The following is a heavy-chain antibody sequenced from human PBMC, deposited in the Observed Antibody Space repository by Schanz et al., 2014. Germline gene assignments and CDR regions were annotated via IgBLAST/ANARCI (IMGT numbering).Heavy chain of an antibody. Sequence: EVQLVESGGGLVQPGGSLRLSCAASGFTFSSYAMSWVSRAPGKGLEWVSAISGGGGTTYYADSVKGRFTISRDNSKNTLYLQMNSLRVEDTAVYFCVSQTGSPNYWGQGTLVTVSS. CDR1: GFTFSSYA. J-gene: IGHJ4*02. D-gene: IGHD6-13*01. CDR3: VSQTGSPNY. V-gene: IGHV3-23*04. CDR2: ISGGGGTT.